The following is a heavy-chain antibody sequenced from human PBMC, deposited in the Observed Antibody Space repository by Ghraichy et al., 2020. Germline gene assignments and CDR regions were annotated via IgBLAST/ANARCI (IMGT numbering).Heavy chain of an antibody. CDR3: ARDGEWRATSSGFDP. J-gene: IGHJ5*02. V-gene: IGHV4-59*12. CDR2: IYYNGRT. D-gene: IGHD3-10*01. CDR1: GDSMNNYY. Sequence: LSLTCTVSGDSMNNYYWTWIRQPPGKGLEWIGSIYYNGRTKYNPSLESRVTMSVDTSKNQFSLELTSVTAADTAVFYCARDGEWRATSSGFDPWGQGALVTVS.